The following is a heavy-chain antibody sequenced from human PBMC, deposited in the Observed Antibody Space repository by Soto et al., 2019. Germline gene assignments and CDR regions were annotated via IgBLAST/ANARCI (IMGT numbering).Heavy chain of an antibody. D-gene: IGHD3-10*01. CDR1: GGSISSYY. J-gene: IGHJ4*02. V-gene: IGHV4-59*01. CDR3: ARGGYYYASGSFFPPFDY. Sequence: SETLSLTCTVSGGSISSYYCIFIRHPPFKGLEWIVYIYYSGSTNYNPSLKSRVTISVDTSKNQFSLKLSSVTAADTAVYYCARGGYYYASGSFFPPFDYWGQGTLVTVS. CDR2: IYYSGST.